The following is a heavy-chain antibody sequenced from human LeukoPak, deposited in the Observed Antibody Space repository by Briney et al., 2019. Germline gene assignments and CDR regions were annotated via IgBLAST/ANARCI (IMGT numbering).Heavy chain of an antibody. V-gene: IGHV4-34*01. Sequence: TSETLSLTCAVYGGSFSGYYWSWIRQPPGKGLEWIGEINHSGGTNYNPSLKSRVTISVDTSKNQFSLKLSSVTAADTAVYYCARGHNLRYDYVWGSYRMTMFDYWGQGTLVTVSS. CDR2: INHSGGT. CDR1: GGSFSGYY. J-gene: IGHJ4*02. D-gene: IGHD3-16*02. CDR3: ARGHNLRYDYVWGSYRMTMFDY.